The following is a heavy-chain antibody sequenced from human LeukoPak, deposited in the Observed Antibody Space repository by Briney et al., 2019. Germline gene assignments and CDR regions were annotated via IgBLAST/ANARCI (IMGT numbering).Heavy chain of an antibody. J-gene: IGHJ4*02. Sequence: ASVKVSCKASGYTFTGYCMHWVRQAPGQGLEWMGWINPNSGGTNYAQKFQGRVTMTRDTSISTAYMELSRLRSDDTAVCYCARSLVDIVLMVYAMDYWGQGTLVTVSS. D-gene: IGHD2-8*01. CDR1: GYTFTGYC. CDR3: ARSLVDIVLMVYAMDY. CDR2: INPNSGGT. V-gene: IGHV1-2*02.